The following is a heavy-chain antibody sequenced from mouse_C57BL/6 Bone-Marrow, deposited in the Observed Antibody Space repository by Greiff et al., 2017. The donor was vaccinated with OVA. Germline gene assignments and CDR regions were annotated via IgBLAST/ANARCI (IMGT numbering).Heavy chain of an antibody. J-gene: IGHJ3*01. Sequence: VQLQQSGPELVKPGASVKISCNASGYSFTDYNMNWVKQSNGKSLEWIGVINPNYGTTSYNQKFKGKATLTVAQSSSTAYMQLNSLTSEDAAVYYCARYYGSSYVAWFAYWGQGTLVTVSA. D-gene: IGHD1-1*01. V-gene: IGHV1-39*01. CDR2: INPNYGTT. CDR1: GYSFTDYN. CDR3: ARYYGSSYVAWFAY.